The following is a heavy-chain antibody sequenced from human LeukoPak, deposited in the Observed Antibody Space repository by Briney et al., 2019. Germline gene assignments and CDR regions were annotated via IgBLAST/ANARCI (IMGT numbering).Heavy chain of an antibody. D-gene: IGHD1-7*01. J-gene: IGHJ4*02. CDR2: IKQDGSEK. CDR3: ARSFGDWNYFNSGLDY. V-gene: IGHV3-7*01. Sequence: GGFLRLSCAASGFTFCSYWMSWVRQAPGKGLEWVANIKQDGSEKYYVDSVKGRFTISRDNAKNSLYLQMNSLRAEDTAVYYCARSFGDWNYFNSGLDYWDQGTLVTVSS. CDR1: GFTFCSYW.